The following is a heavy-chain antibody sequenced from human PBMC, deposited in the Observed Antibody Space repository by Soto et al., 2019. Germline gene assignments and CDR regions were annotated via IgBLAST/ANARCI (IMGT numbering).Heavy chain of an antibody. CDR2: INSDGSST. Sequence: GGSLRLSCAASGFTFSSYWMHWVRQAPGKGLVWVSRINSDGSSTSYADSVKGRFTISRDNAKNTLYLQMNSLRAEDTAVYYCARGSFSSGWTRFDYWGQGTLVTVSS. D-gene: IGHD6-19*01. CDR1: GFTFSSYW. V-gene: IGHV3-74*01. CDR3: ARGSFSSGWTRFDY. J-gene: IGHJ4*02.